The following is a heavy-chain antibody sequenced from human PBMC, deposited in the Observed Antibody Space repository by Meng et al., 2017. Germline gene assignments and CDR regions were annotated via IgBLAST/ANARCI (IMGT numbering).Heavy chain of an antibody. CDR1: GGSFSGYY. Sequence: VQLQQWGPGLLKPSETLSLPCAVYGGSFSGYYWSWIRQPPGKGLEWIGEINHSGSTNYNPSLKSRVTISVDTSKNQFSLKLSSVTAADTAVYYCARGSMFGATVTKIDYWGQGTLVTVSS. V-gene: IGHV4-34*01. CDR2: INHSGST. J-gene: IGHJ4*02. D-gene: IGHD4-17*01. CDR3: ARGSMFGATVTKIDY.